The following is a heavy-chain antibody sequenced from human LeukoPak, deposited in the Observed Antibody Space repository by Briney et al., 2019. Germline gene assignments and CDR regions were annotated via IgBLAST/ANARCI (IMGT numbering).Heavy chain of an antibody. D-gene: IGHD4-11*01. V-gene: IGHV4-59*01. J-gene: IGHJ4*02. Sequence: SETLSLTCTVSGGSISSYYWSWIRQPPGKGLEWIGYIYYSGGTNYNPSLKSRVTISVDTSKNQFSLKLSSVTAADTAVYYCARAFSGYHSKSGGIDYWGQGTLVTVSS. CDR1: GGSISSYY. CDR3: ARAFSGYHSKSGGIDY. CDR2: IYYSGGT.